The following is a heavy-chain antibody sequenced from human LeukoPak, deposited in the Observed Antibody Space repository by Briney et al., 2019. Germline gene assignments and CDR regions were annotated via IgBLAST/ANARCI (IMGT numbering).Heavy chain of an antibody. CDR3: AREPRYCGGGSCSDYGMDV. J-gene: IGHJ6*02. V-gene: IGHV3-7*01. CDR2: IKEDGGEK. Sequence: GGSLRLSCAASGFTFSSYAMSWVRQAPGKGLEWVANIKEDGGEKDYVDSVKGRFTISRDNAKNSLYLQINSLRVEDTAVYYCAREPRYCGGGSCSDYGMDVWGQGTTVTVSS. D-gene: IGHD2-15*01. CDR1: GFTFSSYA.